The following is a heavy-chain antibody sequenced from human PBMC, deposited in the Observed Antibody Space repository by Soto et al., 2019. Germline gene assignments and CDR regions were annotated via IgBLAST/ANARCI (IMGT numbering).Heavy chain of an antibody. CDR1: GGSISSSNW. D-gene: IGHD6-13*01. Sequence: SETLSLTCAVSGGSISSSNWWSWVRQPPGKGLEWIGEIYHSGSTNYNPSLKSRVTISVDRSKNQFTLQLTSVTVADTAVYYCATSYGNAWYTYWGQGTQVTVSS. CDR3: ATSYGNAWYTY. J-gene: IGHJ4*02. V-gene: IGHV4-4*02. CDR2: IYHSGST.